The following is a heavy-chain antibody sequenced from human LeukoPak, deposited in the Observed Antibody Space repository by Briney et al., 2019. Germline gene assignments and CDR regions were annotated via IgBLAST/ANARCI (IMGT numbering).Heavy chain of an antibody. V-gene: IGHV1-69*04. CDR3: ARVPAAYYYYYGMDV. J-gene: IGHJ6*02. CDR2: IIPILGIA. Sequence: SVKVSCKASGGTSSSYAISWVRQAPGQRLEWMGRIIPILGIANYAQKFQGRVTITADKSTSTAYMELSRLRSEDTAVYYCARVPAAYYYYYGMDVWGQGTTVTVSS. CDR1: GGTSSSYA. D-gene: IGHD2-2*01.